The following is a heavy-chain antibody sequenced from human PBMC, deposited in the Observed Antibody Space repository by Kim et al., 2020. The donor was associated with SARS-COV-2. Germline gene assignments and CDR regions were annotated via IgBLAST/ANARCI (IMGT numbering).Heavy chain of an antibody. J-gene: IGHJ4*02. CDR3: ARASSFLYYYDSSGYYPSDFDT. Sequence: GGSLRLSCAASGFTFSSYSMNWVRQAPGKGLEWVSSISSSSSYIYYADSVKGRFTISRDNAKNSLYLQMNSLRAEDTAVYYCARASSFLYYYDSSGYYPSDFDTWGQGTLVTGSS. V-gene: IGHV3-21*01. CDR2: ISSSSSYI. CDR1: GFTFSSYS. D-gene: IGHD3-22*01.